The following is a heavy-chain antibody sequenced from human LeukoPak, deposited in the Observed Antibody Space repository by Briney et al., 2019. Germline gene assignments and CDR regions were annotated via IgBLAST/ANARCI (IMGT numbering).Heavy chain of an antibody. CDR1: GGSISSYY. CDR3: ARGLDITIFGVVPNWFDP. D-gene: IGHD3-3*01. Sequence: PSETLSLTCTVSGGSISSYYWSWIRQPLGKGLEWIGYTYYSGSTNYNPSLKSRVTISVDTSKNQFSLKLSSVTAADTAVYYCARGLDITIFGVVPNWFDPWGQGTLVTVSS. V-gene: IGHV4-59*01. CDR2: TYYSGST. J-gene: IGHJ5*02.